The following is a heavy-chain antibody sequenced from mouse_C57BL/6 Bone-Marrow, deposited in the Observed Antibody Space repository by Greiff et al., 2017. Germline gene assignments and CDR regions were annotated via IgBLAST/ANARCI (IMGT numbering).Heavy chain of an antibody. CDR2: IYPGSGST. D-gene: IGHD2-5*01. Sequence: QVQLQQPGAELVKPGASVKMYCKASGYTFTSYWITWVKQRPGQGLEWIGDIYPGSGSTNYNEKFKSKATLTVDTSSSTAYMQLSSLTSEDSAVYYCASPTIVTPYYAMDYWGQGTSVTVSS. CDR3: ASPTIVTPYYAMDY. J-gene: IGHJ4*01. V-gene: IGHV1-55*01. CDR1: GYTFTSYW.